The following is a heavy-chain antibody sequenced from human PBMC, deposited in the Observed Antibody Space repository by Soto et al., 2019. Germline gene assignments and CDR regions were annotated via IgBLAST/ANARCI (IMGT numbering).Heavy chain of an antibody. Sequence: ASGKVSCTASGYTFTSYYMHWVRQAPGQGLEWMGIINPSGGSTSYAQKCQGRVTMTGDTSTRIVYMELSSLRSEDPAVYHCARDAWGGGTIFGVVINPGAYYGMDVWGQGTTVTVSS. CDR3: ARDAWGGGTIFGVVINPGAYYGMDV. D-gene: IGHD3-3*01. J-gene: IGHJ6*02. V-gene: IGHV1-46*01. CDR2: INPSGGST. CDR1: GYTFTSYY.